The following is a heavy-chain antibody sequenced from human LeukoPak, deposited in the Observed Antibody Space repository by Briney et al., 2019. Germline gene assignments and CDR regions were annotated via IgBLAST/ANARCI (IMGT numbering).Heavy chain of an antibody. CDR2: MFYRGNT. D-gene: IGHD6-19*01. J-gene: IGHJ4*02. V-gene: IGHV4-59*01. Sequence: SETLSLTCTVSGDSIRNFYWTWIRQPPGKGLEWIGYMFYRGNTNYNPSLKSRVTISVDTSKNQLSLKLSSVTPADTAIYYCARAPPEESWLVYFDSWGQGTLVTVSS. CDR3: ARAPPEESWLVYFDS. CDR1: GDSIRNFY.